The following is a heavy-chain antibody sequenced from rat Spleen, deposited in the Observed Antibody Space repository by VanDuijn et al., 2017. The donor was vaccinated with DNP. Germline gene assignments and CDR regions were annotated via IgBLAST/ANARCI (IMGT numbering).Heavy chain of an antibody. CDR2: ISANGGSL. Sequence: EVHLVESGGGLVQPGRSLKLSCAASGFTFSDYDMSWVRQTPTKGLEWVASISANGGSLRYRDSVKDRFTISRDNANNALFLQMDSLRSEDTATYYCATHGTFVYWGQGTLVTVSS. D-gene: IGHD5-1*01. CDR3: ATHGTFVY. CDR1: GFTFSDYD. J-gene: IGHJ3*01. V-gene: IGHV5S13*01.